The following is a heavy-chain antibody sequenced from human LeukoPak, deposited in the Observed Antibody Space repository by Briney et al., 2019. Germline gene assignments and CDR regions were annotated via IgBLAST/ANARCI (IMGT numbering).Heavy chain of an antibody. CDR3: ATARFRKKYYYYYYMDV. V-gene: IGHV1-24*01. J-gene: IGHJ6*03. D-gene: IGHD3-16*01. CDR2: FDPEDGET. Sequence: ASVKVSCKVSGYTLTELSMHWVRQAPGKGLEWMGGFDPEDGETICAQKFQGRVTMTEDTPTDTAYMELSSLRSEDTAVYYCATARFRKKYYYYYYMDVWGKGTTVTVSS. CDR1: GYTLTELS.